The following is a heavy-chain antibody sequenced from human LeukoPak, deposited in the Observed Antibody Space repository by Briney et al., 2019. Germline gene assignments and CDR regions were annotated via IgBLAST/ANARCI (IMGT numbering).Heavy chain of an antibody. D-gene: IGHD3-22*01. CDR1: GYTFTSYA. V-gene: IGHV1-3*01. Sequence: ASVKVSCKASGYTFTSYAMHWVRQAPGQRLEWVGWINAGNGNTKYSQKFQGRVTITRDTSASTAYMELSSLRSEDTAVYYCARGTSYYYDSSGSALFDYWGQGTLVTVSS. CDR3: ARGTSYYYDSSGSALFDY. CDR2: INAGNGNT. J-gene: IGHJ4*02.